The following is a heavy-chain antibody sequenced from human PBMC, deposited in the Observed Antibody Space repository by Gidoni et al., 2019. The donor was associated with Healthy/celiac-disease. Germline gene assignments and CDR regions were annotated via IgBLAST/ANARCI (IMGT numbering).Heavy chain of an antibody. V-gene: IGHV3-15*01. CDR2: IKSKTDGGTT. CDR1: GFTFRNAW. Sequence: EVQLVESGGGLVKPGGSLRLSCAASGFTFRNAWMSWVRQAPGKGLEWVGRIKSKTDGGTTDYAAPVKGRFTISRDDSKNTLYLQMNSLKTEDTAVYYCTTDFFHPTYNWFDPWGQGTLVTVSS. J-gene: IGHJ5*02. CDR3: TTDFFHPTYNWFDP.